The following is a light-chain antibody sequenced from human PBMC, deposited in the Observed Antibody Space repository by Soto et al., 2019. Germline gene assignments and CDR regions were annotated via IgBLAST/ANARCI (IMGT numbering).Light chain of an antibody. Sequence: EVVMTQSPATLSVSPGERVTLSCRASESVHRNLAWYQQKPGQGPSLLIYYASTRATGVPDRFTGSGSGTEFTLTISSLQSEVFGVYHCQSYSNWPLTFGPGTKVEIK. CDR2: YAS. V-gene: IGKV3-15*01. CDR1: ESVHRN. CDR3: QSYSNWPLT. J-gene: IGKJ3*01.